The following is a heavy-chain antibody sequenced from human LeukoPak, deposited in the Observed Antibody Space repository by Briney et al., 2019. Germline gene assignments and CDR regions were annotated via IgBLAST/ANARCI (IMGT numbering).Heavy chain of an antibody. CDR1: GDTLTELS. Sequence: GASVKVSCKVSGDTLTELSMHWVRQAPGKGLEWMGGFDPKEGERVYAQNFQGRFTMTEDTSSGTAYMELNSLRSEDTAVYYCTTREIVVEPAQTSMVRGVLSDFWGHGTLVTVSS. J-gene: IGHJ4*01. D-gene: IGHD3-10*01. CDR3: TTREIVVEPAQTSMVRGVLSDF. CDR2: FDPKEGER. V-gene: IGHV1-24*01.